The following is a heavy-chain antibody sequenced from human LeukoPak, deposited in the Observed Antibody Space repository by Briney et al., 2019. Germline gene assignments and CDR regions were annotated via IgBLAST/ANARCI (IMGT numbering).Heavy chain of an antibody. CDR2: MEYSGVS. V-gene: IGHV4-59*12. D-gene: IGHD4/OR15-4a*01. J-gene: IGHJ4*02. Sequence: PSETLSLTCAVSGGSLTPYYWSWIRQPPGKGLEWLGYMEYSGVSNYSPSLKSRVTMSVDTSKNHFSLKLSSVTAADTAVYYCARASYGPTIDYWGQGALVTVSS. CDR3: ARASYGPTIDY. CDR1: GGSLTPYY.